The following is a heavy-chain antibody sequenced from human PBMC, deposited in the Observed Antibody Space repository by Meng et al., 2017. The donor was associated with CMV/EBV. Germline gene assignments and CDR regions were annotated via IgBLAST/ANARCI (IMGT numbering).Heavy chain of an antibody. V-gene: IGHV1-18*01. J-gene: IGHJ5*02. D-gene: IGHD4-11*01. Sequence: ASVKVSCKASGYTFTSYGISWVRQAPGQGLEWIGWISAYNGNTNYAQKLQGRVTITADKSTSTAYMELSSLRSEDTAVYYCARDKTPQYNWFDPWGQGTLVTVSS. CDR1: GYTFTSYG. CDR3: ARDKTPQYNWFDP. CDR2: ISAYNGNT.